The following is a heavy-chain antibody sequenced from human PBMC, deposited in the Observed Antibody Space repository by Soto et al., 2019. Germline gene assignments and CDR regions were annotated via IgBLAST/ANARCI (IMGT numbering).Heavy chain of an antibody. Sequence: VQLVQSGAEVKSPGSSLNVCCKASGDSFSSYAISWLRQAPGQRLERMCGIIPIFGTPHYAQKFQGRVTITADKSTSTAYMELSSVRSEATAVYFCARGAYCIGRSCYLDKRYGGHGTLITVSS. J-gene: IGHJ4*01. CDR3: ARGAYCIGRSCYLDKRY. CDR1: GDSFSSYA. D-gene: IGHD2-15*01. CDR2: IIPIFGTP. V-gene: IGHV1-69*06.